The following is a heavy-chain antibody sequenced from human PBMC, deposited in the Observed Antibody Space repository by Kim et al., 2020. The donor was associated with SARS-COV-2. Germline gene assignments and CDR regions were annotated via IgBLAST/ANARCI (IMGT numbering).Heavy chain of an antibody. D-gene: IGHD2-21*02. V-gene: IGHV3-43*01. CDR3: VKAYGGPDCFLGGDY. CDR2: ISSNGEIT. Sequence: GGSLSLSCAASGFTFPNYAMHWFRQPPGKGLEWISLISSNGEITSYADSVRGRFTLSRDNSKNSLYLQMNSLRSEDTALYYCVKAYGGPDCFLGGDYWG. J-gene: IGHJ4*01. CDR1: GFTFPNYA.